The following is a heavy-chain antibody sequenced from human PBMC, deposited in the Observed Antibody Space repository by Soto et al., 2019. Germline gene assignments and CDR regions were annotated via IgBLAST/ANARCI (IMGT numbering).Heavy chain of an antibody. D-gene: IGHD2-15*01. V-gene: IGHV1-69*01. CDR3: ARSYCSGGTCFHDWFDP. CDR1: GGTFSSYT. CDR2: INPILGSA. J-gene: IGHJ5*02. Sequence: QVQLVQSGAEVKKPGSSVKVSCKASGGTFSSYTFNWVRQAPGQGLEWMGRINPILGSANNAQKFQGRVTLTAEASTSTAYMELRSLRSDDTAVYYCARSYCSGGTCFHDWFDPWGQGTLVTVSS.